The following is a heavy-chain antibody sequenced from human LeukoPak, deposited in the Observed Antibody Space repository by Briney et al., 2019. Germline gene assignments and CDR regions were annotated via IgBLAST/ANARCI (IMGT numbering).Heavy chain of an antibody. Sequence: SETLSLTRTVSGGSISSYYWSWIRQPPGKGLEWIGYIYYSGSTNYNPSLKSRVTISVDTSKNQFSLKLSSVTAADTAVYYCARLYYGDDYWGQGTLVTVSS. CDR2: IYYSGST. CDR1: GGSISSYY. V-gene: IGHV4-59*01. J-gene: IGHJ4*02. CDR3: ARLYYGDDY. D-gene: IGHD3-22*01.